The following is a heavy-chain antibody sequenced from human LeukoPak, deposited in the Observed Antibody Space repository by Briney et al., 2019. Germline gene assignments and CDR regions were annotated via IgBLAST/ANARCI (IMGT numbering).Heavy chain of an antibody. CDR2: TSDRGDYT. CDR3: AKDFSVGVTMIRGPFDP. D-gene: IGHD3-10*01. Sequence: PGGSLRLSCAASGFTFTSYSMSWVRQAPGKGLEWVSGTSDRGDYTYYADSVKGRFTISRDSSKNTLFLQMNSLRAEDTAVYYCAKDFSVGVTMIRGPFDPWGQGTLVTVSS. CDR1: GFTFTSYS. V-gene: IGHV3-23*01. J-gene: IGHJ5*02.